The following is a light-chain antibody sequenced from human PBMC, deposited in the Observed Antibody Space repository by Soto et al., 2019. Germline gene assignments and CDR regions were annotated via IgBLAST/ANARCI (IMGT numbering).Light chain of an antibody. J-gene: IGKJ4*01. Sequence: ELVLTQSPATLSLSPGERATLSCRASQSIGSYLAWYQQKPGQAPRLLIYSTSNRATGIPARFSGSGSGTDFTLTISSLETEDFALYYCQQYHTWPVTFGGGTKVEI. CDR1: QSIGSY. CDR3: QQYHTWPVT. V-gene: IGKV3-11*01. CDR2: STS.